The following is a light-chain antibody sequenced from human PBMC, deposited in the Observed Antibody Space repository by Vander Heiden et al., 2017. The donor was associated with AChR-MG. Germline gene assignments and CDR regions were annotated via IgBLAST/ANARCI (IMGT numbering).Light chain of an antibody. V-gene: IGKV1-39*01. CDR3: QQRYGTPRT. CDR2: GAS. CDR1: QSISTD. Sequence: DIQMTQSPSSLSAAIGDRVTITCRASQSISTDLNWYQQKPGKAPKVLIYGASSLQRGVPSRFSGSGSGTDFILTISRLQPEDFATYYCQQRYGTPRTFGQGTKVEVK. J-gene: IGKJ1*01.